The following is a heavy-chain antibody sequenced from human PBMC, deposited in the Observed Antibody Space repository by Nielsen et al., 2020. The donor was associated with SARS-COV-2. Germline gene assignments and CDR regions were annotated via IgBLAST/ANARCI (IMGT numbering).Heavy chain of an antibody. J-gene: IGHJ6*02. V-gene: IGHV1-2*06. CDR3: ARGGCITMVRGVIGKVYYYGMDV. Sequence: WVRQAPGQGLEWMGRINPNSGGTNYAQKFQGRVTMTRDTSISTVYMELSSLRSEDTAVYYCARGGCITMVRGVIGKVYYYGMDVWGQGTTVTVSS. CDR2: INPNSGGT. D-gene: IGHD3-10*01.